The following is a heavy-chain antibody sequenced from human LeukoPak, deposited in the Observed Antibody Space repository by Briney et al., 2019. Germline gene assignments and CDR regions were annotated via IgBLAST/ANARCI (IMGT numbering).Heavy chain of an antibody. V-gene: IGHV3-53*01. CDR3: ARDSGGYSH. J-gene: IGHJ4*02. CDR2: IYSGGST. CDR1: GLTVSSNY. D-gene: IGHD4-23*01. Sequence: GESLKISCAASGLTVSSNYMSWVRQAPGKGLEWVSVIYSGGSTYYTDSVKGRFTISRDNSKNTLYLQMNSLRAEDTAVYYCARDSGGYSHWGQGTLVTVSS.